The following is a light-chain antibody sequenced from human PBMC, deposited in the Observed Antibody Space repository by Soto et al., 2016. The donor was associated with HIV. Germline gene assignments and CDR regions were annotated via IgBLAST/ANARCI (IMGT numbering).Light chain of an antibody. CDR1: QGISSY. CDR3: QQVNSYPLT. V-gene: IGKV1-9*01. J-gene: IGKJ4*01. CDR2: AAS. Sequence: DIQLTQSPSFLSASVGDSVTITCRASQGISSYLAWYQQKPGKAPNLLIYAASTLQSGVPSRFSGSGSGTEFTLTISSLQPEDFATYYCQQVNSYPLTFGGGTKVE.